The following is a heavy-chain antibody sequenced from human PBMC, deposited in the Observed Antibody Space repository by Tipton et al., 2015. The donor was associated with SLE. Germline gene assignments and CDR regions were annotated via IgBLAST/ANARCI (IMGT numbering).Heavy chain of an antibody. CDR3: ARDEYSSSWYTGGDAFDI. CDR1: GGSISSYY. Sequence: TLSLTCTVSGGSISSYYWSWIRQPAGKGLEWIGRIYTSGSTNYNPSLTSRVTMSVDTSKNQFSLKLSSVTAADTAVYYCARDEYSSSWYTGGDAFDIWGQGTMVTVSS. CDR2: IYTSGST. D-gene: IGHD6-13*01. V-gene: IGHV4-4*07. J-gene: IGHJ3*02.